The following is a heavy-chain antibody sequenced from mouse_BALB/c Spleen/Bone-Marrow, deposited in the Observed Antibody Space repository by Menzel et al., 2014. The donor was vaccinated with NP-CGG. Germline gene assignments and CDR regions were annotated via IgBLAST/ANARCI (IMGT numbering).Heavy chain of an antibody. V-gene: IGHV5-17*02. CDR2: ISSGSSTI. J-gene: IGHJ4*01. D-gene: IGHD2-4*01. Sequence: VHLVESGGGLVQPGGSRKLSCAASGFTFSRSGMHWVRQAPEKGLEWVAYISSGSSTIYYADTMKGRFTISRDNPKXTLFLQMTSLRSEDTAMYYCARARSTMITTGAMDYWGQGTSVTVSS. CDR3: ARARSTMITTGAMDY. CDR1: GFTFSRSG.